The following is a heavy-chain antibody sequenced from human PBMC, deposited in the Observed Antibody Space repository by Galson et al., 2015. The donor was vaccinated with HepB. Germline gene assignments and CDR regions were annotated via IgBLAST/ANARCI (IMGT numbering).Heavy chain of an antibody. D-gene: IGHD3-9*01. CDR3: ARAQTANILTGYCTFDY. CDR2: IKEDGSEK. J-gene: IGHJ4*02. Sequence: SLRLSCAASGFTFSNSWMSWVRQAPGKGLEWVANIKEDGSEKYYVDSVKGRFTISRDNAKNSLYLQMNSLRAEDTAVYYCARAQTANILTGYCTFDYWGQGTLVTVSS. V-gene: IGHV3-7*03. CDR1: GFTFSNSW.